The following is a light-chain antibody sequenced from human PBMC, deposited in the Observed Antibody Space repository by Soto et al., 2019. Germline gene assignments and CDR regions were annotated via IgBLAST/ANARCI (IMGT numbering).Light chain of an antibody. CDR3: QQYYSIPIT. CDR1: QSVLYSPNNKSY. Sequence: DIVMTQSPDSLAVSLGERATINCKSSQSVLYSPNNKSYLAWYQQKPGQPPKLLIYWASTRESGVSDRFGGSGSGTDFTLTITSLQAEDVAVYYCQQYYSIPITFGQGTRLEIK. CDR2: WAS. V-gene: IGKV4-1*01. J-gene: IGKJ5*01.